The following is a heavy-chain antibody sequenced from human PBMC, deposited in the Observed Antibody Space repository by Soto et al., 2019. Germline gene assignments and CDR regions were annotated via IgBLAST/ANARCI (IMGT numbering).Heavy chain of an antibody. Sequence: KASETLSLTCAVYGGSFSGYYWSWIRQPPGKXLEWIGEINHSGSTNYNPSLKSRATISVDTSKNQFSLKLTSVTAADTAVYYCARTTWGFHYYDRKQYDMDVWGQGTTVTVSS. CDR2: INHSGST. J-gene: IGHJ6*02. V-gene: IGHV4-34*01. CDR1: GGSFSGYY. D-gene: IGHD3-22*01. CDR3: ARTTWGFHYYDRKQYDMDV.